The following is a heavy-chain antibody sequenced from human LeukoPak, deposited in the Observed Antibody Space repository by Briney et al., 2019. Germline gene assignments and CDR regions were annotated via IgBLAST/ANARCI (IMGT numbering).Heavy chain of an antibody. D-gene: IGHD4-23*01. CDR2: ISSSSSYT. CDR3: ARVSVVTTFDY. V-gene: IGHV3-11*05. J-gene: IGHJ4*02. CDR1: GFTFSDYY. Sequence: GGSLRLSCAASGFTFSDYYMSWIRQAPGRGLEWVSYISSSSSYTNYADSVKGRFTISRDNAKNSLYLQMNSLRAEDTAVYYCARVSVVTTFDYWGQGTLVTVSS.